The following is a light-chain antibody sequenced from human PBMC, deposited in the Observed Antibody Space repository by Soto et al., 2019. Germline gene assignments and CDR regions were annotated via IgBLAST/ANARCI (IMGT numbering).Light chain of an antibody. CDR3: QQYDNWPPWT. CDR2: GAS. Sequence: EIVMTQSPATLSVSPGERATLSCRASQSISNNLAWYQRKPGQAPRLLIYGASTRATDIPARFSGSGSGTEFTLTISSLQSEDFSVYYCQQYDNWPPWTFGQGTEVEIK. V-gene: IGKV3-15*01. J-gene: IGKJ1*01. CDR1: QSISNN.